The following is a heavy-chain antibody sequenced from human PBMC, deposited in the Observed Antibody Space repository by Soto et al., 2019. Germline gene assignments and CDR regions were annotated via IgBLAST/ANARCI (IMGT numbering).Heavy chain of an antibody. CDR3: TTARGTYGAEYLQH. Sequence: GGSLRLSCSASGFSFDNYAIHWVRQAPGKGLEYVSAINSNGGSPYYADSVTGRFTVSRDNSKNTLYLQMSSLRPEDTAVYYCTTARGTYGAEYLQHWGQGTLVTVSS. D-gene: IGHD4-17*01. CDR1: GFSFDNYA. CDR2: INSNGGSP. V-gene: IGHV3-64D*06. J-gene: IGHJ1*01.